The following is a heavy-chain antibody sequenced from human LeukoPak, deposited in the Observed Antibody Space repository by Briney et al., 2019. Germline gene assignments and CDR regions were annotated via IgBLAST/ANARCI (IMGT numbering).Heavy chain of an antibody. J-gene: IGHJ6*02. CDR2: IYTSGST. Sequence: SETLSLTCTVSGGSISSYYWSWIRQPAGKGLEWIGRIYTSGSTNYNPSLKSRVTMSVDTSKNQFSMKLSSVTAADTAVYYCARDRESYSNYDYYYYGMDVWGQGTTVTVSS. CDR3: ARDRESYSNYDYYYYGMDV. V-gene: IGHV4-4*07. D-gene: IGHD4-11*01. CDR1: GGSISSYY.